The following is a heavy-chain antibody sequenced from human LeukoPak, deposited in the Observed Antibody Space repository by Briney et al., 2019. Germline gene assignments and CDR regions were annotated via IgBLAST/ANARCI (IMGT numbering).Heavy chain of an antibody. CDR2: ISYDGNNK. Sequence: GGSLRLSCAASGFTFGSYAMHWVRQAPGKGLEWVTLISYDGNNKEYADSVKGRFTISRDNSKNSLCLQMNSLRGEDTAMYYCARGMDYDFLAGPPDYWGQGTLVTVSS. J-gene: IGHJ4*02. D-gene: IGHD3-9*01. V-gene: IGHV3-30*04. CDR3: ARGMDYDFLAGPPDY. CDR1: GFTFGSYA.